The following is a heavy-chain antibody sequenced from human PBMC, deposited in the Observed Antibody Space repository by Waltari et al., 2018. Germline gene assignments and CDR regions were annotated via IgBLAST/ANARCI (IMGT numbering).Heavy chain of an antibody. CDR2: MSYTGAT. J-gene: IGHJ3*01. V-gene: IGHV4-39*01. Sequence: QLQLPESGPGLVKPSETLSLTCSVAGVSITSNRHYWGWIRQPPGQGLEWSGTMSYTGATYSSPSLESRVTVARDTSKNQLSLKLVSVTAADTAVYYCATYIGASVGTAAFDVWGQGTMVAVSS. CDR1: GVSITSNRHY. CDR3: ATYIGASVGTAAFDV. D-gene: IGHD1-1*01.